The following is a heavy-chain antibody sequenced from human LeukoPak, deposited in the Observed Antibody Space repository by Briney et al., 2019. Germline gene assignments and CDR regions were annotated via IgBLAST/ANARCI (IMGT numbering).Heavy chain of an antibody. Sequence: SVKVSCKASGGTFSSYAISWVRQAPGQGLEWMGRIIPILGIANYAQKFQGRVTITADKSTSTVYMELSSLRSEDTAVYYCARVRGSPDAFDIWGQGTMVTVSS. CDR3: ARVRGSPDAFDI. CDR1: GGTFSSYA. J-gene: IGHJ3*02. V-gene: IGHV1-69*04. CDR2: IIPILGIA. D-gene: IGHD1-26*01.